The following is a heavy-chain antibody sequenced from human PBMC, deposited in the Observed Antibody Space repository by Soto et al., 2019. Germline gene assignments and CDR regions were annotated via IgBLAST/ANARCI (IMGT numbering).Heavy chain of an antibody. CDR2: VSGDGVRI. CDR3: VKSRGGANYGFFD. J-gene: IGHJ4*02. Sequence: GGSLRLSCSASGFTFSSYSMHWVRQSPGKGLEYLSHVSGDGVRIYYADSVKGRFTISRDNSKNMLYLQMSSLRPDDSAVYYCVKSRGGANYGFFDWGQGTLVTVSS. D-gene: IGHD2-21*01. V-gene: IGHV3-64D*06. CDR1: GFTFSSYS.